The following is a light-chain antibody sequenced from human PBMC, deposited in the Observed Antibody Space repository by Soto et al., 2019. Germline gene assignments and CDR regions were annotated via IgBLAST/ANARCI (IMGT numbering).Light chain of an antibody. CDR3: VAWDDSLNGPV. V-gene: IGLV1-44*01. CDR1: SSNIGSNN. Sequence: QPVLTQPPSASGTPGQRVTISCSGSSSNIGSNNVNWYQQLPGTAPKLLMYSYNKRPSGGPDRFSGSKSGTSASLAISGLQSEDEADYYCVAWDDSLNGPVFGGGTKLTVL. J-gene: IGLJ3*02. CDR2: SYN.